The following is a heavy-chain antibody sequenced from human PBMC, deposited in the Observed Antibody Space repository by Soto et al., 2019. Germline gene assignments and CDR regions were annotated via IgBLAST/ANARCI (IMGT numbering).Heavy chain of an antibody. CDR2: INHSGST. V-gene: IGHV4-34*01. J-gene: IGHJ3*02. CDR3: ARAGNDYIWGSYRSVAFDI. Sequence: PSETLSLTCAVYGGSFIGYYWSWIRQPPGKGLEWIGKINHSGSTNYNPSLKSRVTISVDTSKNQFSLKLSSVTAADTAVYYCARAGNDYIWGSYRSVAFDIWGQGTMVTVSS. CDR1: GGSFIGYY. D-gene: IGHD3-16*02.